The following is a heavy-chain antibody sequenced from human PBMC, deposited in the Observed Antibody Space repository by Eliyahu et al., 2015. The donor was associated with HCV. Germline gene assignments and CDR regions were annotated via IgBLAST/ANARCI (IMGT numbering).Heavy chain of an antibody. Sequence: QVELVESGGGVVQPGRSLRLACAASGFSFXXYGMHWVRQAPGKGVGWVAFISYDGGTEYYVDSVKGRFTISRDNSKNTLYLQMNSLRAEDTAVYYCAKDFGSYVKGDYFDYWGQGTLVTVSS. CDR2: ISYDGGTE. CDR1: GFSFXXYG. J-gene: IGHJ4*02. V-gene: IGHV3-30*18. CDR3: AKDFGSYVKGDYFDY. D-gene: IGHD2-21*01.